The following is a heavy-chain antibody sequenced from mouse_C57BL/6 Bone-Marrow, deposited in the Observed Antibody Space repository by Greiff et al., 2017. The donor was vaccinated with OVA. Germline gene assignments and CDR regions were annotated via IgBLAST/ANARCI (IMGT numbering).Heavy chain of an antibody. CDR1: GFSLSTSGMG. J-gene: IGHJ1*03. CDR3: ARIPLLRSFDV. CDR2: IYWDDDK. D-gene: IGHD1-2*01. Sequence: ESGPGILQSSQTLSLTCSFSGFSLSTSGMGVSWIRQPSGKGLEWLAHIYWDDDKRYNPSLKSRLTISKDTSRNQVFLKITSVDTADTATYYCARIPLLRSFDVWGTGTTVTVSS. V-gene: IGHV8-12*01.